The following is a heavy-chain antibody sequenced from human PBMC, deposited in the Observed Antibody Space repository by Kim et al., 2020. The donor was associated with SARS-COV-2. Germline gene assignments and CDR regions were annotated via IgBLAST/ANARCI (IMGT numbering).Heavy chain of an antibody. CDR3: ASSGPLTTYYYYGMDV. J-gene: IGHJ6*02. V-gene: IGHV3-11*03. Sequence: SVRGRFTISRDNAKNSLYLQMNSLRAEDTAVYYCASSGPLTTYYYYGMDVWGQGTTVTVSS. D-gene: IGHD3-10*01.